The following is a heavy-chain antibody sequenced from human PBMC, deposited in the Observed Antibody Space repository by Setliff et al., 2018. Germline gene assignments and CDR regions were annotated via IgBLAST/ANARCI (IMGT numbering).Heavy chain of an antibody. Sequence: PGESLKLSCKGSGYRFTTYWIGWVRQMPGKGLEWMGIVFSGDSDTRHSPSFQGQVTMSADKSINTAYLQWSSLKASDTAMYYCARLGAPASHDAFDIWGQGTMVTV. V-gene: IGHV5-51*01. CDR2: VFSGDSDT. CDR1: GYRFTTYW. CDR3: ARLGAPASHDAFDI. D-gene: IGHD6-25*01. J-gene: IGHJ3*02.